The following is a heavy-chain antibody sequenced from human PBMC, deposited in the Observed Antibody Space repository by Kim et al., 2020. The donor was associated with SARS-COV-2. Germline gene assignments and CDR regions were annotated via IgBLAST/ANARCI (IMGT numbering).Heavy chain of an antibody. CDR2: RDGNT. CDR3: VKGAWLDY. J-gene: IGHJ4*02. Sequence: RDGNTNYSASGRGRLPIPRDNSENTLYLQMNSLRVEDTAVYYCVKGAWLDYGGQGTRVTVSS. V-gene: IGHV3-23*01.